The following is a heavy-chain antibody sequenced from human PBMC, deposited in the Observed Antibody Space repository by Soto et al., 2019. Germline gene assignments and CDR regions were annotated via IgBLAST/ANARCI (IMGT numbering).Heavy chain of an antibody. CDR3: ARVERGTATTVVDAFDI. D-gene: IGHD1-1*01. CDR2: MSHSGGT. Sequence: QVQLQQWGAGLLKPSETLSLTCAVYGGFVTSGSYYWSWIRQPPGKGLEWIGEMSHSGGTHFNPSPKSRVTLSVETSKNQFTLQMSSVTAADTALYYWARVERGTATTVVDAFDIWGPGTMVTVSS. CDR1: GGFVTSGSYY. J-gene: IGHJ3*02. V-gene: IGHV4-34*01.